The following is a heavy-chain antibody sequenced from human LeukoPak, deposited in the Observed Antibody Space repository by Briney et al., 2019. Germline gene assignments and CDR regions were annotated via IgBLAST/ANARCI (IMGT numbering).Heavy chain of an antibody. J-gene: IGHJ6*02. V-gene: IGHV3-66*01. CDR1: GFTVSRNY. Sequence: GGSLRLSCAGSGFTVSRNYMSWVRQAPGKGLEWVSVLYSGGSTYYAHSVKGRFTISRDNSKNTLYLQMNSLGAEDTAVYYCARGPTGIAVAGTKTPDYYYGMDVWGQGTTVTVSS. CDR3: ARGPTGIAVAGTKTPDYYYGMDV. CDR2: LYSGGST. D-gene: IGHD6-19*01.